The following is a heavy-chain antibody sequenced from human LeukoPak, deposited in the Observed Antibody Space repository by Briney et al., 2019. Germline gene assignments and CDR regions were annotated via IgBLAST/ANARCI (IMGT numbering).Heavy chain of an antibody. V-gene: IGHV4-34*01. J-gene: IGHJ4*02. Sequence: PSETLSLTCAVYGGSSSGYYWSWIRQPPGKGLEWIGEINHSGSTNYNPSLKSRVTISVDTSKNQFSLKLSSVTAADTAVYYCARIIYSYGYWYFDYWGQGTLVTVSS. CDR3: ARIIYSYGYWYFDY. CDR1: GGSSSGYY. CDR2: INHSGST. D-gene: IGHD5-18*01.